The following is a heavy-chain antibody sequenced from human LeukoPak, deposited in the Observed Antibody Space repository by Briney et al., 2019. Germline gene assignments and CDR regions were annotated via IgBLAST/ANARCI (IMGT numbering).Heavy chain of an antibody. CDR2: IYYSGST. V-gene: IGHV4-59*01. CDR1: GASISGYY. D-gene: IGHD3-16*01. CDR3: ARGGGSADY. Sequence: SETLSLTCTVSGASISGYYWSWIRQPPGKGLEWVGYIYYSGSTDYNPSLRSRVTISVDTSTNQFSLKLSSVTAADTAVYYCARGGGSADYWGQGTLVTVSS. J-gene: IGHJ4*02.